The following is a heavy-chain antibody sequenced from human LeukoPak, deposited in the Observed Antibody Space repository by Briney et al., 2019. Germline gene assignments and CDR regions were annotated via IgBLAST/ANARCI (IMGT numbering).Heavy chain of an antibody. J-gene: IGHJ4*02. CDR3: ARIPRNWFFDY. V-gene: IGHV1-3*04. Sequence: ASVKVSCKASGYTFTTAGIHWVRQAPGQRLEWMGWINTDTGNTKFSQKFQDRVTITKDTSASIVYMELNSLRPEDTAVYYCARIPRNWFFDYWGQGTLVTVSS. CDR1: GYTFTTAG. D-gene: IGHD3-9*01. CDR2: INTDTGNT.